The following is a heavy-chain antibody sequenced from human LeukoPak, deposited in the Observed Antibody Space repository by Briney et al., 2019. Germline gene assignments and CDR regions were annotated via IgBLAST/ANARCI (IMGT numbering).Heavy chain of an antibody. J-gene: IGHJ3*02. CDR3: ARDPRDDCSSTSCVSGGSHGAFDI. CDR1: GGTFSSYA. D-gene: IGHD2-2*01. V-gene: IGHV1-69*13. Sequence: GASVKVSCKASGGTFSSYAISWVRQAPGQGLEWMGGIIPIFSTANYAQKFQGRVTITADESTSTAYMELSSLRSEDTAVYYCARDPRDDCSSTSCVSGGSHGAFDIWGQGTMVTVSS. CDR2: IIPIFSTA.